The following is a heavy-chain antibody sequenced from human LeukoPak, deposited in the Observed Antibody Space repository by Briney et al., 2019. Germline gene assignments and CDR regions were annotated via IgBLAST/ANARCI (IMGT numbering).Heavy chain of an antibody. Sequence: ASVKVSCKTSGYTFINYGLSWLRQAPGQGLEWMGWISADKGHTRSTEKFQDRITMTTDTATTTAYMELRSLRSDDTAVYFCARDRSTNDYWGQGTLLTVSS. CDR2: ISADKGHT. CDR3: ARDRSTNDY. J-gene: IGHJ4*02. CDR1: GYTFINYG. D-gene: IGHD1-1*01. V-gene: IGHV1-18*01.